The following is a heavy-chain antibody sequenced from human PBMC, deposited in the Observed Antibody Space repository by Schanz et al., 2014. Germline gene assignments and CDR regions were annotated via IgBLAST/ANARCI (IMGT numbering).Heavy chain of an antibody. CDR3: ARDTSYGMDV. CDR2: IKQHGNEK. CDR1: GFTFSSYG. V-gene: IGHV3-7*04. J-gene: IGHJ6*02. Sequence: EVQLVESGGGVVQPGRSLRLSCAASGFTFSSYGMHWVRQAPGKGLEWVANIKQHGNEKYYVDSVKGRFTISRDNAKISLYLQMNSLRVEDTAVYYCARDTSYGMDVWGQGTTVTVSS.